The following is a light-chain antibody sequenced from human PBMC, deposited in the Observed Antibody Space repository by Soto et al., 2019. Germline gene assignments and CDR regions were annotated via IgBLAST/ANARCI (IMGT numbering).Light chain of an antibody. J-gene: IGKJ5*01. CDR3: QQFDSSAIT. CDR2: GAS. V-gene: IGKV3-20*01. Sequence: EIVLTQSPGTLSLSPRERATLSCRASQSVSNNYLAWYQHKRGQAPRLLIYGASTRATGIPDRFSGSGSGTDFSLTISRLEPEDFAVYYCQQFDSSAITFVQGTRLEIK. CDR1: QSVSNNY.